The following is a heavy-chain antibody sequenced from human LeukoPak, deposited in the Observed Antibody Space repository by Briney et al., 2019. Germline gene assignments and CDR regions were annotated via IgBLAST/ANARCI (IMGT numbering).Heavy chain of an antibody. CDR3: VKGMEDYDILTGVLDV. CDR2: ISSNGGST. J-gene: IGHJ6*02. CDR1: GFTFSSYA. V-gene: IGHV3-64D*06. D-gene: IGHD3-9*01. Sequence: GGSLRLSCSASGFTFSSYAMHWVRQAPGKGLEYVSAISSNGGSTYYADSVKGRFTISRDNSKNTLYLQMSSLRAEDTAVYYCVKGMEDYDILTGVLDVWGQGTAVTVSS.